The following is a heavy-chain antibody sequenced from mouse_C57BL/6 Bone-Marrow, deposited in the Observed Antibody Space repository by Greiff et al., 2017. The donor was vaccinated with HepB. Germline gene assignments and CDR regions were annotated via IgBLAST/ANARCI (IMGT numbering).Heavy chain of an antibody. D-gene: IGHD2-12*01. CDR2: IHPNSGST. V-gene: IGHV1-64*01. CDR1: GYTFTSYW. J-gene: IGHJ2*01. Sequence: QVQLQQPGAELVKPGASVKLSCKASGYTFTSYWMHWVKQRPGQGLEWIGMIHPNSGSTNYNEKFKSKATLTVDKSSSTAYMQLSSLTSEDSAVYYCARRCYDRHDDFAYWGQGTTVTVSS. CDR3: ARRCYDRHDDFAY.